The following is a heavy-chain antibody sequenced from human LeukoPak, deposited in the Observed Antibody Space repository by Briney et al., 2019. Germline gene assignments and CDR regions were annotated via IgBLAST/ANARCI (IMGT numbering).Heavy chain of an antibody. Sequence: PGGSLRLSCAASGFTFSSYTMNWVRQAPGKGLEWVSSITSSSSYIYYADSVKGRFTISRDNAKNSLCLQMNSLRAEDTAVYYCARHVVAVGFDYWGQGTLVTVSS. V-gene: IGHV3-21*01. CDR1: GFTFSSYT. CDR2: ITSSSSYI. D-gene: IGHD3-22*01. CDR3: ARHVVAVGFDY. J-gene: IGHJ4*02.